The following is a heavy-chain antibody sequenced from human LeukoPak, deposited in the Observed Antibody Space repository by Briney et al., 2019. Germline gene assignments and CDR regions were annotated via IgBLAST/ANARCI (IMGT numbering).Heavy chain of an antibody. Sequence: GGSLRLSCAASGFTFNKYAMSWVRQAPGKGLGWLSGISGSGGGPYYADSVKGRFTISRDNSKNTLFLQMNSLRADDTAVYYCARDRDGTGNYPLDYWGQGTLVIVSS. D-gene: IGHD3-10*01. CDR1: GFTFNKYA. J-gene: IGHJ4*02. CDR2: ISGSGGGP. CDR3: ARDRDGTGNYPLDY. V-gene: IGHV3-23*01.